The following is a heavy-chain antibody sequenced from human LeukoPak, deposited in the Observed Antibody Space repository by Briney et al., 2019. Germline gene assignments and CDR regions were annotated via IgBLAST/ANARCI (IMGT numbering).Heavy chain of an antibody. CDR1: GGSFSGYY. CDR3: ARGQYNGPLDY. V-gene: IGHV4-34*01. CDR2: INHSGST. Sequence: KASETLSLTCAVYGGSFSGYYWSWIRQPPGKGLEWIGEINHSGSTNYNPSLKSRVTISVDTSKNQFSLKLSSVTAADTAVYYCARGQYNGPLDYWGQGTLVTVSS. J-gene: IGHJ4*02. D-gene: IGHD1-1*01.